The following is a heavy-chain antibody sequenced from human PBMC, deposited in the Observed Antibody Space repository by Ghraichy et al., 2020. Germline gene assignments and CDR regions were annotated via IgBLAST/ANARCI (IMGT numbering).Heavy chain of an antibody. D-gene: IGHD6-13*01. J-gene: IGHJ3*02. Sequence: GESLNISCAASGFTFSSSAMHWVRQAPGKGLEWVAVISNDGSNKYYADSVKGRFTISRDNSKNTLYLQMDSLSAEDTAVYYCARGVTTSWYSAFAIWGQGTMVTVSS. V-gene: IGHV3-30*04. CDR2: ISNDGSNK. CDR1: GFTFSSSA. CDR3: ARGVTTSWYSAFAI.